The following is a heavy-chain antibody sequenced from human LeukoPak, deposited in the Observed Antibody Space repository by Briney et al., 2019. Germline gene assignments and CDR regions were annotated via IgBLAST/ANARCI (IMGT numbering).Heavy chain of an antibody. CDR3: AKERFRALDP. Sequence: PGGSLRLSCTGSGFTFSSYAMTWVRQAPGKGLEWVSTISGSGDARYYADSVKGRFTISRDNPINTLYLQMSSLRAEDTALYYCAKERFRALDPWGQGTLVGVAS. V-gene: IGHV3-23*01. CDR2: ISGSGDAR. D-gene: IGHD3-3*01. J-gene: IGHJ5*02. CDR1: GFTFSSYA.